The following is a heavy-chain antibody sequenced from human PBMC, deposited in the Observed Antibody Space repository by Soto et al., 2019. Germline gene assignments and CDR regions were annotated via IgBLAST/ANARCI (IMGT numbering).Heavy chain of an antibody. CDR1: GGSVSSGSYY. J-gene: IGHJ3*02. CDR2: IYYSGST. V-gene: IGHV4-61*01. D-gene: IGHD1-26*01. Sequence: SETLSLTCTVSGGSVSSGSYYWSWIRQPPGKGLEWIGYIYYSGSTNYNPSLKSRVTISVDTSKNQFSLKLSSVTAADTAVYYCAREQIVGATSVQNAFDIWGQGTMVTVSS. CDR3: AREQIVGATSVQNAFDI.